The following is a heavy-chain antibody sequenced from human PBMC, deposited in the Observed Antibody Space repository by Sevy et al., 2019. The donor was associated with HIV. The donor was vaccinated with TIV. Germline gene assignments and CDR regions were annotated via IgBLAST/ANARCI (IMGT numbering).Heavy chain of an antibody. Sequence: SESLSLTCTVSGGSISSSSYYWGWIRQPPGKGLEWIGSIYYSGSTYYNPSLKSRVTISVDTSKNQFSLKLSSVTAADTAVYYCARHAEDSSGYYYDWLAGTSYYYYGMDVWGQGTTVTVSS. CDR2: IYYSGST. J-gene: IGHJ6*02. CDR1: GGSISSSSYY. CDR3: ARHAEDSSGYYYDWLAGTSYYYYGMDV. D-gene: IGHD3-22*01. V-gene: IGHV4-39*01.